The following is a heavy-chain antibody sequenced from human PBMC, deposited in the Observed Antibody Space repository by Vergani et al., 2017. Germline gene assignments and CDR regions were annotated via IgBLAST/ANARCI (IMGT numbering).Heavy chain of an antibody. CDR3: AKHFRGWGIDY. D-gene: IGHD3-16*01. CDR2: IQFDGSNQ. V-gene: IGHV3-30*02. J-gene: IGHJ4*02. CDR1: GFTLSNYD. Sequence: QVQLVESGGGVLQRGGSLRLSCATSGFTLSNYDMQWIRQGPGKGLEGVAFIQFDGSNQYYADSVKGRFTLYRDFSKNTLYLQMKSLRTDDTATYYCAKHFRGWGIDYWGQGTQVIVSS.